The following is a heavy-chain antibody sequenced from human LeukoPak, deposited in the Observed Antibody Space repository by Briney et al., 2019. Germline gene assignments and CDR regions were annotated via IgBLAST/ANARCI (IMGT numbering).Heavy chain of an antibody. CDR2: IYYSGDT. Sequence: SETLSLTCTVSGDSIGCSNCYWGWVRQPPGTGLEWIGSIYYSGDTHYNPSLKSRVTISVAPSKNQFSLKLSSVTAADTAVYYCARRYSGRYYNDWGQGTLVTVSS. J-gene: IGHJ4*02. V-gene: IGHV4-39*01. D-gene: IGHD1-26*01. CDR3: ARRYSGRYYND. CDR1: GDSIGCSNCY.